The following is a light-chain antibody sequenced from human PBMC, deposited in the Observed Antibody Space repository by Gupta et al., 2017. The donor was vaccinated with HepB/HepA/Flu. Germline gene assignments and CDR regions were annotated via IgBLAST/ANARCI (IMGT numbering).Light chain of an antibody. J-gene: IGKJ4*01. V-gene: IGKV1-33*01. CDR2: DAP. CDR1: QDITNY. Sequence: DIQMTQSPSSLSASVGDRVTITCQASQDITNYLNWYQQKAGKAPKVLISDAPNLETGVPSRFSGSGSGTDFTFTISSLQPEDIATYYCQQYDHLPLTFGGGTKVEIK. CDR3: QQYDHLPLT.